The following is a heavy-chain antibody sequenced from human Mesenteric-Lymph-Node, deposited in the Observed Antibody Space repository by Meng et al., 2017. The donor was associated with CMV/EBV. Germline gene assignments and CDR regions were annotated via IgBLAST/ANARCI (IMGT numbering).Heavy chain of an antibody. CDR3: ARDQRLRWNYGTPFDY. CDR1: GGSFSGYY. D-gene: IGHD1-7*01. J-gene: IGHJ4*02. Sequence: GSLRLSCAVYGGSFSGYYWSWIRQPPGKGLEWIGEINHSGSTNYNPSLKSRVTISVDTSKNQFSLKLSSVTAADTAVYYCARDQRLRWNYGTPFDYWGQGTLVTVSS. V-gene: IGHV4-34*01. CDR2: INHSGST.